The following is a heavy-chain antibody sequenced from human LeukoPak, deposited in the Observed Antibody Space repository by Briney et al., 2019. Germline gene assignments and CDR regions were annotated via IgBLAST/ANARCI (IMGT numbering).Heavy chain of an antibody. V-gene: IGHV1-2*02. Sequence: ASVKVSCKVSGYTLSELSIHWVRQAPGQGLEWMGWINPNSGGTNYAQRFQGRVTMTRDTSISTAYMELSRLRSDDTAVYYCARDTELAVSGTFALHPKFDYWGQGTLVTVSS. D-gene: IGHD6-19*01. CDR1: GYTLSELS. CDR2: INPNSGGT. J-gene: IGHJ4*02. CDR3: ARDTELAVSGTFALHPKFDY.